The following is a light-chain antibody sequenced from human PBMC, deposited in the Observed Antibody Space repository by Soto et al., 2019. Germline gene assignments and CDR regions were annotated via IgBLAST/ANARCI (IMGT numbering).Light chain of an antibody. Sequence: EIVLTQSPATLSSFPGDRVTLSCRASQSVSSYLAWYQQKPGQAPRLLIYDASTRATGIPARFSGSGSGTDFTLTITSLEPEDFAVYYCQQRSNWPPTFGQGTKVDIK. CDR1: QSVSSY. V-gene: IGKV3-11*01. J-gene: IGKJ1*01. CDR3: QQRSNWPPT. CDR2: DAS.